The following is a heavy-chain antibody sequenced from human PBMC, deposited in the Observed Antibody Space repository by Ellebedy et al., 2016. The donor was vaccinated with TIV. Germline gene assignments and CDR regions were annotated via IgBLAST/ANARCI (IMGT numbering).Heavy chain of an antibody. CDR2: IYTNGST. V-gene: IGHV4-4*07. CDR1: GASVSSYY. J-gene: IGHJ5*02. D-gene: IGHD2-2*01. Sequence: MPSETLSLTCTVSGASVSSYYWGWIRQPAGKGLERMGRIYTNGSTDYNPSLKSRVTMSVDTSKNQFSLKLSSVTAADTAVYYCARVGCSGSNCYPGGFDPWGQGTLVTVSS. CDR3: ARVGCSGSNCYPGGFDP.